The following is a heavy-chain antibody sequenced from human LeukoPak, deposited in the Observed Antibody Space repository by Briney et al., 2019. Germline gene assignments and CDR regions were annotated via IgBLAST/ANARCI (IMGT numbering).Heavy chain of an antibody. CDR1: GGSFSGDF. CDR2: INHGGST. Sequence: SETLSLTCAVYGGSFSGDFWSWIRQSPGKGLEWIGEINHGGSTNYNPSLKSRVTISVETSKNQFSLKLKSVTAADTAVYYCARGGYYGSGNDFRFDPWGQGTLVTVSS. V-gene: IGHV4-34*01. CDR3: ARGGYYGSGNDFRFDP. J-gene: IGHJ5*02. D-gene: IGHD3-10*01.